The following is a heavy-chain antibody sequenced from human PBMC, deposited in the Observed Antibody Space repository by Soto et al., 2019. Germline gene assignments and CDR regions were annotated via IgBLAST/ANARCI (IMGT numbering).Heavy chain of an antibody. V-gene: IGHV1-18*04. D-gene: IGHD3-22*01. CDR1: GYTFTSYG. CDR3: ARFTYYYDSSGYYYSDY. J-gene: IGHJ4*02. CDR2: ISAYNGNT. Sequence: ASVKVSCKASGYTFTSYGISWVRQAPGQGLEWMGWISAYNGNTNYAQKLQGRVTMTTDTSTSTAYMELRSLRSDDTAVYYCARFTYYYDSSGYYYSDYWGQGTLVTVSS.